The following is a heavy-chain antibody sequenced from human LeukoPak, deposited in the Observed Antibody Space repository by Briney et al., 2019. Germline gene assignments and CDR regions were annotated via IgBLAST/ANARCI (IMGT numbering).Heavy chain of an antibody. Sequence: ASVKVSCKASGYSFTTYAMHWVRQAPGQRLEWMGWINAGNGNTKYSQKFQGRVTITRDTSASTAYMELSSLRSEDTAVYYCARPHLYSSGPFDYWGQGTLVTVSS. CDR2: INAGNGNT. V-gene: IGHV1-3*01. D-gene: IGHD6-19*01. J-gene: IGHJ4*02. CDR3: ARPHLYSSGPFDY. CDR1: GYSFTTYA.